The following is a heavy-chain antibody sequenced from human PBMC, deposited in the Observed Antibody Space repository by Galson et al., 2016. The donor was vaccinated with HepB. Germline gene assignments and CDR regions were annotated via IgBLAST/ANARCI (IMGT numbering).Heavy chain of an antibody. CDR1: GFTFSGYT. Sequence: SLRLSCAASGFTFSGYTMNWVRQAPGKGLEWVSYISSNGATIYYVDSVKGRFTLIRDNAKNSLYLQMNSLRDEDTAVYFCARVLFGSGSYWCLDVWGQGTTVTVSS. D-gene: IGHD3-10*01. V-gene: IGHV3-48*02. CDR3: ARVLFGSGSYWCLDV. J-gene: IGHJ6*02. CDR2: ISSNGATI.